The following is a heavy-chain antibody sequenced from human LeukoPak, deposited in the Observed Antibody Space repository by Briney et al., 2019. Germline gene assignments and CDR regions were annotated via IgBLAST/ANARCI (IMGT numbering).Heavy chain of an antibody. Sequence: SETLSLTCTVSGGSISSYYWSWIRQPAGKGLEWIGRIYTSGSTNYTPSLKSRVTMSVDTSKNQFSLKLSSVAAADTAVYYCARESAAGGDCDYWGQGTLVTVSS. J-gene: IGHJ4*02. CDR1: GGSISSYY. D-gene: IGHD6-13*01. V-gene: IGHV4-4*07. CDR2: IYTSGST. CDR3: ARESAAGGDCDY.